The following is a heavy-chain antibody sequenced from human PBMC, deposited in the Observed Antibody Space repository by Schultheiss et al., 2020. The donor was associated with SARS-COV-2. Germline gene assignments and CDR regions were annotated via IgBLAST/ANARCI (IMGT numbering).Heavy chain of an antibody. V-gene: IGHV4-59*01. CDR2: IYYSGST. CDR1: GGSISSYY. Sequence: SETLSITCTVSGGSISSYYWSWIRQPPGKGLEWIGYIYYSGSTNYNPSLKSRVTISVDTSKNQFSLKLSSVTAADTAVYYCARENPEGYANDYWGQGTLVTVSS. J-gene: IGHJ4*02. D-gene: IGHD1-14*01. CDR3: ARENPEGYANDY.